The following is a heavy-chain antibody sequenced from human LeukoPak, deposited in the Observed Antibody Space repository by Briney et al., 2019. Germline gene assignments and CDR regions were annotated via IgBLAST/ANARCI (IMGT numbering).Heavy chain of an antibody. CDR1: GYTFTGYY. CDR2: INHNSGGT. D-gene: IGHD3-22*01. J-gene: IGHJ4*02. V-gene: IGHV1-2*06. Sequence: GASVKVSCKASGYTFTGYYMHWVRQAPGQGLEWMGRINHNSGGTNYAQKFQGRVTMTRDTSISTAYMELSRLRSDDTAVYYCAGDSSGMYYFDYWGQGTLVTVSS. CDR3: AGDSSGMYYFDY.